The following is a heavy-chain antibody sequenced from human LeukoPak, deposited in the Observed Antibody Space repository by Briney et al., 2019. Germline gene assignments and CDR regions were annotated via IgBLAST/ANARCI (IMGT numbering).Heavy chain of an antibody. CDR1: GFTLSSYG. CDR3: AREDYGDYVFDY. Sequence: GGSLRLSCAASGFTLSSYGMHWVRQAPGKGLEWVAVIWYDGSNKYYADSVKGRFTISRDNSKNTLYLQMNSLRAEDTAVYYCAREDYGDYVFDYWGQGTLVTVSS. J-gene: IGHJ4*02. D-gene: IGHD4-17*01. V-gene: IGHV3-33*01. CDR2: IWYDGSNK.